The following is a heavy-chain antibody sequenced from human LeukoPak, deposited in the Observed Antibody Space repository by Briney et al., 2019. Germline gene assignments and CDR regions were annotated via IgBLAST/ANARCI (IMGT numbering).Heavy chain of an antibody. CDR2: INHSGST. CDR3: ARGQSTDIVGARAEGWFDP. CDR1: GGSFSGYY. V-gene: IGHV4-34*01. D-gene: IGHD5-12*01. J-gene: IGHJ5*02. Sequence: SETLSLTCAVYGGSFSGYYWSWIRQPPGKGLEWIGEINHSGSTNYNPSLKSRVTISVDTSKNQFSLKLSSVTAADTAVYYCARGQSTDIVGARAEGWFDPWGQGTLVTVSS.